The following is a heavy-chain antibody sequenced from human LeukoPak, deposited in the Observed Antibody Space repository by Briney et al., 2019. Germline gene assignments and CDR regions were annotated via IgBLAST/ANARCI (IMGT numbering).Heavy chain of an antibody. Sequence: ASVKVSCKASGYTFTGYYMHWVRQAPGQGLEWMGRINPNSGGTNYAQKFQGRVTMTRDTSISTAYMELSRLRSDDTAVYYCARVYYCGGDCYSLDYWGQGTLVTVSS. V-gene: IGHV1-2*06. CDR2: INPNSGGT. CDR3: ARVYYCGGDCYSLDY. D-gene: IGHD2-21*02. J-gene: IGHJ4*02. CDR1: GYTFTGYY.